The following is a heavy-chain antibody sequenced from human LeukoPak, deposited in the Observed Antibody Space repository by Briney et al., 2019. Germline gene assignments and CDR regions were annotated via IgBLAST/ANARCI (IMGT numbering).Heavy chain of an antibody. V-gene: IGHV3-7*01. CDR1: GFTFSSYW. CDR3: ARDGKYDYVWGSYRAWDY. CDR2: IKEDGSEK. J-gene: IGHJ4*02. D-gene: IGHD3-16*02. Sequence: GGSLRLSCAASGFTFSSYWMSWVRQAPGKGLEWVANIKEDGSEKYYVDSVKGRFTLSRDNAKTSLYLQMNSLRAEDTAVYFCARDGKYDYVWGSYRAWDYWSQGTLVTVS.